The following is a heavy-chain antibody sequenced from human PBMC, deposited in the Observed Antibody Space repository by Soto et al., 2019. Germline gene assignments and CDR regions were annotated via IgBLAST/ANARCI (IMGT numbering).Heavy chain of an antibody. CDR3: AKYNMVRGVIMMNYYYMDV. D-gene: IGHD3-10*01. J-gene: IGHJ6*03. CDR2: ISGSGGST. Sequence: GGSLRLSCAASGFTFSSYAMSWVRQAPGKGLEWVSAISGSGGSTYYADSVKGRFTISRDNSKNTLYLQMNSLIAEDTAVYYCAKYNMVRGVIMMNYYYMDVWGKGTTVTVSS. V-gene: IGHV3-23*01. CDR1: GFTFSSYA.